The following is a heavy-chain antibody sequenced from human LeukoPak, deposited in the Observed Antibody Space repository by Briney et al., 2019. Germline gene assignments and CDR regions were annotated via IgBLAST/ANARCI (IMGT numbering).Heavy chain of an antibody. CDR2: IYASGST. Sequence: SETLSLTCTVSGGSISSYYWSWIRQPAGKGLEWIGRIYASGSTNYNPSLKSRVTMSVDTSKNQSSLKLSSVTAADTAVYYCARAPYSSGWYFRSFWFDPWGQGTLVTVSS. CDR3: ARAPYSSGWYFRSFWFDP. CDR1: GGSISSYY. D-gene: IGHD6-19*01. J-gene: IGHJ5*02. V-gene: IGHV4-4*07.